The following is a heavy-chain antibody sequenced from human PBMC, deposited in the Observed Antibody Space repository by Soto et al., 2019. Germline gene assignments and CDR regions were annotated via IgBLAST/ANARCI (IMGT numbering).Heavy chain of an antibody. V-gene: IGHV1-18*04. D-gene: IGHD1-26*01. Sequence: GASVKVSFKASGYTFTSYGISWLRQAPGQGLEWMGWISAYNGNTNYAQKLQGRVTMTTDTSTSTAYMELRSLRSDDTAVYYCARGVLVGATGLYGMDVWGQGTTVTVSS. CDR2: ISAYNGNT. CDR3: ARGVLVGATGLYGMDV. J-gene: IGHJ6*02. CDR1: GYTFTSYG.